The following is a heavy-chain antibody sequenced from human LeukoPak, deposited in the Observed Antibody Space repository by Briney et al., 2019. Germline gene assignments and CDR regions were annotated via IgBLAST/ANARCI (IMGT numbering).Heavy chain of an antibody. CDR3: AGTVGAVDY. J-gene: IGHJ4*02. CDR2: IYYSGST. D-gene: IGHD1-26*01. V-gene: IGHV4-59*01. Sequence: GLEWIGYIYYSGSTNYNPSLKSRVTISVDTSKNQFSLKLSSVTAADTAVYYCAGTVGAVDYWGQGTLVTVSS.